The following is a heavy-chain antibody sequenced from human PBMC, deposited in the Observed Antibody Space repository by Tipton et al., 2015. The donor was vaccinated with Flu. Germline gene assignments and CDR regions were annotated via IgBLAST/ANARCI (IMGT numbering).Heavy chain of an antibody. CDR2: VSAYNGNT. V-gene: IGHV1-18*01. CDR1: GYTFNKYG. J-gene: IGHJ3*01. CDR3: ARSHKYSADGTMRVSAYDF. D-gene: IGHD6-13*01. Sequence: QSGAEVKKPGASVRVSCKASGYTFNKYGISWVRQAPGQGLEWMGRVSAYNGNTIYAQRFQDRVTMTTETSTTTAFMELRSLRSDDTAVYYCARSHKYSADGTMRVSAYDFWGQGTMVTVSS.